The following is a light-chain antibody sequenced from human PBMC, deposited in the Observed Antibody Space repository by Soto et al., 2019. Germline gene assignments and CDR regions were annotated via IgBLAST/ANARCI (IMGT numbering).Light chain of an antibody. CDR1: QSISNW. CDR3: QQYNSYWT. J-gene: IGKJ1*01. CDR2: QAS. Sequence: DIQMTQSPSTLSASVGDRVTITCRASQSISNWLAWYQQKPGKAPKLLIYQASSLESGVPSRFSGSASGTEFTLTISSLQPDDFATYYCQQYNSYWTFGQGTKVDIK. V-gene: IGKV1-5*03.